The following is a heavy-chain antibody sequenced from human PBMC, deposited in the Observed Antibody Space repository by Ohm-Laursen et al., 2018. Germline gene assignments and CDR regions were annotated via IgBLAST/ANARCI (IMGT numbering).Heavy chain of an antibody. CDR1: GVSINGYY. CDR3: ARDTGGLDF. V-gene: IGHV4-59*01. Sequence: TLSLTCPVSGVSINGYYWSWIRQPPGKGLEWIGHIYYNENTNYNPSLESRVTISVDTSKNQFSLKLNSVNAADTAVYFCARDTGGLDFWGQGTLVTVSS. CDR2: IYYNENT. D-gene: IGHD3-10*01. J-gene: IGHJ4*02.